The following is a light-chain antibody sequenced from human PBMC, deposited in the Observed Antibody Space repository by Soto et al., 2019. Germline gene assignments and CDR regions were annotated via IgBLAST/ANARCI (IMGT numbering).Light chain of an antibody. CDR1: KNDIGVYDF. CDR2: EVV. Sequence: QSALTQPPSASGSPGQSVTISCTGTKNDIGVYDFVSWYQHHPGKAPRLIIYEVVQRPSGVPDRFSGSKSGNTASLTVSGLQAEDEAAYFCKSYAGSNNYVLGSGTKV. J-gene: IGLJ1*01. V-gene: IGLV2-8*01. CDR3: KSYAGSNNYV.